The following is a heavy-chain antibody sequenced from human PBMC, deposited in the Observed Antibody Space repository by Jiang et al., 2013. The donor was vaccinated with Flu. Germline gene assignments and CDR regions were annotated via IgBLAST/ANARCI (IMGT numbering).Heavy chain of an antibody. CDR2: IYYSGST. CDR3: ARHIGEQWPGRNY. V-gene: IGHV4-39*01. CDR1: GGSISSSSYY. J-gene: IGHJ4*02. Sequence: GPGLVKPSETLSLTCTVSGGSISSSSYYWGWIRQPPGKGLEWIGSIYYSGSTYYNPSLKSRVTISVDTSKNQFSLKLSSVTAADTAVYYCARHIGEQWPGRNYWGQGTLVTVSS. D-gene: IGHD6-19*01.